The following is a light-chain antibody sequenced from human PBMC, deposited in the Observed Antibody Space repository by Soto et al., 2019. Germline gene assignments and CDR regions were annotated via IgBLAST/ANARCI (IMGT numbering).Light chain of an antibody. Sequence: EIVMTQSPATLSVSPGERATLSCRASQSVSSNLAWYQQKPGQAPRLLIYDASNRATGIPARFSGSGSGTDFTLTISSLEPGDFAVYYCQQRSNWWTFGQGTKVDIK. CDR2: DAS. CDR3: QQRSNWWT. J-gene: IGKJ1*01. V-gene: IGKV3-11*01. CDR1: QSVSSN.